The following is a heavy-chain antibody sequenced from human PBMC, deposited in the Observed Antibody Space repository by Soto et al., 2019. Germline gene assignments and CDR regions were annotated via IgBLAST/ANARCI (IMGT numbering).Heavy chain of an antibody. V-gene: IGHV3-48*01. CDR1: GFTFSSYS. CDR3: ASHPVRIAHIALFDP. J-gene: IGHJ5*02. CDR2: ISSSSSTT. D-gene: IGHD3-16*02. Sequence: EVQLVESGGGLVQPGGSLRLSCAASGFTFSSYSMNWVRQAPGKGLEWGSYISSSSSTTNYADSVKGRFTISTDNARNSLFLQINSLRAEATAVYYCASHPVRIAHIALFDPWGQGTLVTVSS.